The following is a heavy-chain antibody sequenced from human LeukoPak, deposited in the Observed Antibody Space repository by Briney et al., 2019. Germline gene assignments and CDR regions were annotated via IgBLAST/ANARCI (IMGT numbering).Heavy chain of an antibody. CDR3: ARAPGGYYYNY. V-gene: IGHV4-59*01. J-gene: IGHJ4*02. CDR2: IYYSGST. CDR1: GGSISSYY. D-gene: IGHD3-22*01. Sequence: SETLSLTCTVSGGSISSYYWSWIRQPPGKGLEWIGYIYYSGSTNYNPSLKSRVTISVDTSKNQFSLKLSSVTAADTAVYYCARAPGGYYYNYWGQGTLVTVSS.